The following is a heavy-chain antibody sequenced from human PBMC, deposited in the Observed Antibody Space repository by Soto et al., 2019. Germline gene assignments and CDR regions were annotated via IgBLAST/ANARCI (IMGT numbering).Heavy chain of an antibody. V-gene: IGHV6-1*01. CDR3: ARASSGWYEYYFDY. D-gene: IGHD6-19*01. CDR1: GDSVSSYSAA. CDR2: TYDRSRFFS. J-gene: IGHJ4*02. Sequence: SQTLSLPCSISGDSVSSYSAAWNWIRQSPSGGLAWLGRTYDRSRFFSDYAESVKSRIIINPDTSKNQFSLQLKSVTPEDTAVYYCARASSGWYEYYFDYWGQGTLVTVSS.